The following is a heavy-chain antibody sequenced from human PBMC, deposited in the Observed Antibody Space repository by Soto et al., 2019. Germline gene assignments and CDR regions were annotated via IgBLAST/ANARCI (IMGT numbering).Heavy chain of an antibody. J-gene: IGHJ4*02. CDR3: ARAIVATRTLDY. CDR2: IYDSGRT. CDR1: GGSITSSYC. Sequence: QVQLQESGPGLVMPSGTLSLTCGVSGGSITSSYCWVWVRQPPGKGLEWIGQIYDSGRTTYNPSLKSRVTISGDKSKRQFSLRLSSLTAADTAVYYCARAIVATRTLDYWGQGTLVTVSS. D-gene: IGHD5-12*01. V-gene: IGHV4-4*02.